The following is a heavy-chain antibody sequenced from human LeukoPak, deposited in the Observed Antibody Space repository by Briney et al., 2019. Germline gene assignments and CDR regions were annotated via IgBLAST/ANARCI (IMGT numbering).Heavy chain of an antibody. J-gene: IGHJ4*02. CDR2: INHSGST. CDR1: GGSFSGYY. Sequence: PSETLSLTCAVYGGSFSGYYWSWIRQPPGKGLEWIGEINHSGSTNYNPSLKSRVTISVDTSKNQFSLKLGSVTAADTAVYYCARDPTGEGTRWGQGTLVTVSS. D-gene: IGHD4-17*01. CDR3: ARDPTGEGTR. V-gene: IGHV4-34*01.